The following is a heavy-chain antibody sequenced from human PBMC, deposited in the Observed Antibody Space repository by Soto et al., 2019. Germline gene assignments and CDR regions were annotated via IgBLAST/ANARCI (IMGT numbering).Heavy chain of an antibody. V-gene: IGHV5-51*01. CDR3: ERAQMVYEALTGREMEV. CDR2: IYPGDSDT. CDR1: GYSFASYW. J-gene: IGHJ6*04. Sequence: GGSLKIFRKGSGYSFASYWIGWVRQMPGKGLEWMGIIYPGDSDTRYSPAFQGQVTISADKSISTAYLQWSSLKASDTARYYWERAQMVYEALTGREMEVWGKGPTVTVSS. D-gene: IGHD2-8*01.